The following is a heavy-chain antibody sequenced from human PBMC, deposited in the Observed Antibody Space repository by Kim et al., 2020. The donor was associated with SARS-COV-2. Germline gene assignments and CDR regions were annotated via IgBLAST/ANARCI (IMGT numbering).Heavy chain of an antibody. Sequence: ASVKVSCKASGYTFTSYAMNWVRQAPGQGLEWMGWINTNTGNPTYAQGFTGRFVFSLDTSVSTAYLQISSLKAEDTAVYYCARDFVVVPAANHWFDPWGQGTLVTVSS. V-gene: IGHV7-4-1*02. CDR2: INTNTGNP. J-gene: IGHJ5*02. CDR3: ARDFVVVPAANHWFDP. CDR1: GYTFTSYA. D-gene: IGHD2-2*01.